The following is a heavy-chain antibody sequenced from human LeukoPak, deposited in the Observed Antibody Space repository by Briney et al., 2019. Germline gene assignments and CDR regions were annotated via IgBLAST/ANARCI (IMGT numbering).Heavy chain of an antibody. CDR3: ARDKEVGATTAFDI. CDR1: GFTFDDYG. V-gene: IGHV3-20*04. Sequence: GGSLRLSCAASGFTFDDYGMSWVRQAPGKGLELVSGINWNGGSTGYADSVKGRFTISRDNAKNSLYLQMNSLRAEDTALCYCARDKEVGATTAFDIWGQGTVVTVSS. J-gene: IGHJ3*02. CDR2: INWNGGST. D-gene: IGHD1-26*01.